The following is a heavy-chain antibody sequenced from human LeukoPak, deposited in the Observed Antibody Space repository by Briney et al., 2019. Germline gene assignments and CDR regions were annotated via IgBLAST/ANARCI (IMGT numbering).Heavy chain of an antibody. D-gene: IGHD6-19*01. CDR1: GFTVSSNY. J-gene: IGHJ6*03. CDR2: IKQDGSEK. Sequence: PGGSLRLSCAASGFTVSSNYMSWVRQAPGKGLEWVANIKQDGSEKYYVDSVKGRFTISRDNAKNSLYLQMNSLRAEDTAVYYCARVTGYSSGWTYYYYMDVWGKGTTVTISS. CDR3: ARVTGYSSGWTYYYYMDV. V-gene: IGHV3-7*01.